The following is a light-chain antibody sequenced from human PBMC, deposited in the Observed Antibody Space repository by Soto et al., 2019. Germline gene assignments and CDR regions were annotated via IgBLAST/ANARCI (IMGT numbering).Light chain of an antibody. CDR3: QKYHSAPFT. V-gene: IGKV1-27*01. J-gene: IGKJ3*01. CDR1: QAISNS. Sequence: DIQMTQSPSSLSASVGDRVTITCRASQAISNSLAWYQQKPVKVPKVLIYAASTLQSGVPSRFSGSGSGTDFTLTITILQPEDVATYFCQKYHSAPFTFGPGTKLDIK. CDR2: AAS.